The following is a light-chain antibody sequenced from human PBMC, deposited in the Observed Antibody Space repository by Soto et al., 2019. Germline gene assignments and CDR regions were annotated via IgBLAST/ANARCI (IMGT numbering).Light chain of an antibody. CDR3: QSYDSSLSSYV. J-gene: IGLJ1*01. V-gene: IGLV1-40*01. Sequence: QSVLTQPPSVSGAPGQRVTISCTGSSSNIGAGYDVHWYQQLPGTAPKLLMYGNRNRPSGVPDRFSGSKSGTSASLAITGLQADDEADYYCQSYDSSLSSYVFGTGTKLTVL. CDR2: GNR. CDR1: SSNIGAGYD.